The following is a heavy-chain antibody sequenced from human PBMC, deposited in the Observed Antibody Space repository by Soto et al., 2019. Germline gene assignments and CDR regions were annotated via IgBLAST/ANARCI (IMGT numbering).Heavy chain of an antibody. CDR2: ISGSGGST. J-gene: IGHJ4*02. Sequence: EVQLLESGGGLVQPGGSLRLSCAASGFTFSSYAMSWVRQAPGKGLEWVSAISGSGGSTYYADSVKGRFTISRDNSKNTLYLQMNSLRAEDTAVYYCAKGKRITMIVVVIYFDYWGQGTLVTVSS. V-gene: IGHV3-23*01. D-gene: IGHD3-22*01. CDR1: GFTFSSYA. CDR3: AKGKRITMIVVVIYFDY.